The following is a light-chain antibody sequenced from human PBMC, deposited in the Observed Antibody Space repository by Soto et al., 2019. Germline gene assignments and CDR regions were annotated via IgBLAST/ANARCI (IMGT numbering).Light chain of an antibody. Sequence: ESVLTQSPGTLSLSPGERATLSCRASQSVSSSYLAWYHQKPCQAPRLLIYGASSRATGIPNRFSGSGSGTAFTLVSSRLEPEYFAVYYCQQDGSVKFTDGPGTKVGIK. CDR2: GAS. J-gene: IGKJ3*01. CDR3: QQDGSVKFT. V-gene: IGKV3-20*01. CDR1: QSVSSSY.